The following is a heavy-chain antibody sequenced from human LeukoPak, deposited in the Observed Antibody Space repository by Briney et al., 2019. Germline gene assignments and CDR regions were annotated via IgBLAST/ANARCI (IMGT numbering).Heavy chain of an antibody. CDR3: ARHQYYYDSSGFYCVYYFDY. D-gene: IGHD3-22*01. V-gene: IGHV4-39*01. CDR2: IYFSGST. CDR1: GGSISSSSYY. Sequence: PSQTLSLTCTVSGGSISSSSYYWGWIRQPPGKGLEWIGSIYFSGSTYFNPSLKSRVTISVGTSKNQFSLKLSSVTAADTAVYYCARHQYYYDSSGFYCVYYFDYWGQGTLVTVSS. J-gene: IGHJ4*02.